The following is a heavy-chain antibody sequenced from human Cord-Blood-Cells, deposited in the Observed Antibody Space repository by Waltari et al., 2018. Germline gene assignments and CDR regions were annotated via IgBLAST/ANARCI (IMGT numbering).Heavy chain of an antibody. CDR3: ARDPSSSSFDY. Sequence: QVQLVQSGAEVKKPGASVKVSYKASGYTLTSYAMHWVRQAPGQRLEWMGWINAGNGNTKYSQKFQGRVTITRDTSASTAYMGLSSLRSEDTAVYYCARDPSSSSFDYWGQGTLVTVSS. CDR2: INAGNGNT. J-gene: IGHJ4*02. V-gene: IGHV1-3*01. CDR1: GYTLTSYA. D-gene: IGHD6-6*01.